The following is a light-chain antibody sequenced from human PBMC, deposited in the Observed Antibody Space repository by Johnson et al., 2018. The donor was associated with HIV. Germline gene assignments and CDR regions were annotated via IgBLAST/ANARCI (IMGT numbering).Light chain of an antibody. CDR2: DNN. CDR1: TSNFENYY. Sequence: QSVLTQPPSVSAAPGQRVTISCSGSTSNFENYYVSWYQHLPGTAPKLLIYDNNKRPSGIPDRFSGSKSGTSATLGITGLQTGDEADYYCGTWDISLSVYLFGTGTKVTVL. V-gene: IGLV1-51*01. CDR3: GTWDISLSVYL. J-gene: IGLJ1*01.